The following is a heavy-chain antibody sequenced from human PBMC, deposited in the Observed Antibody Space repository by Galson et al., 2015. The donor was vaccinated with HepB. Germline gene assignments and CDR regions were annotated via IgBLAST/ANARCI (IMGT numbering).Heavy chain of an antibody. D-gene: IGHD2-2*02. CDR2: ISYDGCNK. CDR1: GFTFSSYG. J-gene: IGHJ4*02. V-gene: IGHV3-30*03. CDR3: EASCYTSCPHDY. Sequence: SLRLSCAASGFTFSSYGMHWVRQAPGKGLEWVAVISYDGCNKYYADSVKGRFTISRDNSKNTLYLQMNSLRAEDTAVYYCEASCYTSCPHDYWGQGTLVTVSS.